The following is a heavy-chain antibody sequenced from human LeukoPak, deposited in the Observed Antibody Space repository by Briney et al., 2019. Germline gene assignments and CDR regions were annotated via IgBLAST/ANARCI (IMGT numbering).Heavy chain of an antibody. CDR2: ISYDGSNK. V-gene: IGHV3-30*18. CDR3: AKDEQLL. D-gene: IGHD2-2*01. J-gene: IGHJ4*02. CDR1: GFTFSSYG. Sequence: GGSRRLSCAASGFTFSSYGMNWVRQAPGKGLEWVAVISYDGSNKYYADSVKGRFTISRDNSKNTLYLQMNSLRAEDTAVYYCAKDEQLLWGQGTLVTVSS.